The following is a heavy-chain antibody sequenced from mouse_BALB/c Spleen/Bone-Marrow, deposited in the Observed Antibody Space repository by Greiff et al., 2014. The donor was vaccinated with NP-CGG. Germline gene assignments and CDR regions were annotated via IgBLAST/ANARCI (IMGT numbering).Heavy chain of an antibody. J-gene: IGHJ4*01. Sequence: EVQLQQSGAQLVKPGASVMLSCTASGFSIKGNYMYWVKQRPEQGLEWIGRIDPADGNTKYDQRFKGKATITADTSSNTAYLQLNCLTSEDTAVDDCAISSSYYDMDYWGQGTSVTVSS. CDR1: GFSIKGNY. V-gene: IGHV14-3*02. D-gene: IGHD3-1*01. CDR2: IDPADGNT. CDR3: AISSSYYDMDY.